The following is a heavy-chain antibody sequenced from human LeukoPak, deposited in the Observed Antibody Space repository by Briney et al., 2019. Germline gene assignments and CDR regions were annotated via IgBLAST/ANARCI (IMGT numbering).Heavy chain of an antibody. CDR3: ARVSTGY. J-gene: IGHJ4*02. CDR2: ISGGGGST. Sequence: GGSLRLSCAAPGFTFSTYAMSWVRQAPGKGLEWVSAISGGGGSTFYADSVKGRFTISRDNSKNTLYLQMDSLRVEDTAVYYCARVSTGYWGQGTLVTVSS. V-gene: IGHV3-23*01. D-gene: IGHD1-14*01. CDR1: GFTFSTYA.